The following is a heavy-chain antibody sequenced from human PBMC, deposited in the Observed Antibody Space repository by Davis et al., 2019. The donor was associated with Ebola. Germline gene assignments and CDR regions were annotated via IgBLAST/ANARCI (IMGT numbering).Heavy chain of an antibody. V-gene: IGHV3-48*04. CDR3: ARGPPGSVIVVVTTTPFDY. D-gene: IGHD3-22*01. J-gene: IGHJ4*02. Sequence: GESLKISCAASGFTFSSYSMNWVRQAPGKGLEWVSYISSSGSTIYYADSVKGRFTISRDNAKNSLYLQMNSLRAEDTAVYYCARGPPGSVIVVVTTTPFDYWGQGTLVTVSS. CDR1: GFTFSSYS. CDR2: ISSSGSTI.